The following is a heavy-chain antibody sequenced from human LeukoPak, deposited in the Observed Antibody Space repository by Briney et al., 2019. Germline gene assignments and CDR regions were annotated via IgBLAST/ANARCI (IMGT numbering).Heavy chain of an antibody. CDR1: GGSISNYY. Sequence: PSETLSLTCTVSGGSISNYYWSWIRHPPGKGLECIGYIYYSANTNYNPSLKSRVTISVDPSKNQFSLRLTSVTAADTAVYYCARYGDTRFDPWGQGTLVTVSS. V-gene: IGHV4-59*01. CDR2: IYYSANT. J-gene: IGHJ5*02. D-gene: IGHD4-17*01. CDR3: ARYGDTRFDP.